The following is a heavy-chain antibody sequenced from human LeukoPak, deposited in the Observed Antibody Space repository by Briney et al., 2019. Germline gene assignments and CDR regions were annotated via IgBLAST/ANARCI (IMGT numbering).Heavy chain of an antibody. CDR3: ARAGWIITSGLDH. J-gene: IGHJ4*02. CDR2: IYHIGST. Sequence: PSETLSLTCGVSGYSISRGYYWAWLRQPPGKGLEWIGTIYHIGSTYYNPSLESRVTISVDTSKNEFSLNLSSVTAADTAVYFCARAGWIITSGLDHWGRGALVTVSS. V-gene: IGHV4-38-2*01. CDR1: GYSISRGYY. D-gene: IGHD3-10*01.